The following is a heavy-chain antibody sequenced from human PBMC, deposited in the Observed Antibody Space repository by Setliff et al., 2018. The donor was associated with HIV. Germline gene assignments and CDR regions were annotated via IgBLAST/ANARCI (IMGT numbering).Heavy chain of an antibody. V-gene: IGHV5-51*01. D-gene: IGHD6-19*01. CDR2: IYPGDSDT. Sequence: LKISCKGSGYRFTSYWIGWVRQMPGKGLEWMGIIYPGDSDTRYSPSFQVQVTISVDKSISTAYLQWRSLKASDTAIYYCARDGGSGWYVADYWGQGTLVTVSS. CDR1: GYRFTSYW. J-gene: IGHJ4*02. CDR3: ARDGGSGWYVADY.